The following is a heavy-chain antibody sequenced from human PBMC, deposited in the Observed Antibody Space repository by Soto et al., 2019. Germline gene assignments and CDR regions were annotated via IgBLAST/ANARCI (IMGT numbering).Heavy chain of an antibody. J-gene: IGHJ6*02. CDR2: ISYDGSNK. CDR1: GFTFSSYG. D-gene: IGHD6-6*01. Sequence: QVQLVESGGGVVQPGRSLRLSCAASGFTFSSYGMHWVRQAPGKGLEWVAVISYDGSNKYYADSVKGRFTISRDNSKNTVDLQMNSLRAEDTGVYYCAKEGGKQLSAAPPRAKNQYCMDVWGQGTTVTVSS. CDR3: AKEGGKQLSAAPPRAKNQYCMDV. V-gene: IGHV3-30*18.